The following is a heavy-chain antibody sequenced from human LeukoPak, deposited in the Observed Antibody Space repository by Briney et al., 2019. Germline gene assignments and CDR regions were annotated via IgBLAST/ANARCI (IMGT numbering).Heavy chain of an antibody. V-gene: IGHV4-30-4*01. CDR3: ARVSDRSYYFDY. Sequence: KSSETLSLTCTVSGGSISSGDYFWRWIRQPPGKGLEWIGYIYYSGSTYYNPSLKSRVTISVDTSKNQFTLKLSSVTAADAAVYYCARVSDRSYYFDYWGQGTLVTVSS. CDR1: GGSISSGDYF. J-gene: IGHJ4*02. D-gene: IGHD1-14*01. CDR2: IYYSGST.